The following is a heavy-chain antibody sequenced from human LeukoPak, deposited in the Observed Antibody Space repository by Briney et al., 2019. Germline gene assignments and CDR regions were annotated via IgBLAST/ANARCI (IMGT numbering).Heavy chain of an antibody. D-gene: IGHD3-22*01. CDR3: ARRRSYYYDSSGARGAFDI. V-gene: IGHV4-34*01. J-gene: IGHJ3*02. Sequence: GSLRLSCAASGFTFSSYGMSWIRQPPGKGLEWIGEINHSGSTNYNPSLKSRVTISVDTSKNQFSLKLSSVTAADTAVYYCARRRSYYYDSSGARGAFDIWGQGTMVTVSS. CDR1: GFTFSSYG. CDR2: INHSGST.